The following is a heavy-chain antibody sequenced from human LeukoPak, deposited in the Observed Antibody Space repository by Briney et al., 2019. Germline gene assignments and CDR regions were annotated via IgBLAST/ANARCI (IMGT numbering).Heavy chain of an antibody. V-gene: IGHV1-24*01. CDR3: ATTNCSGGSCYSDY. D-gene: IGHD2-15*01. Sequence: ASVKVSCKVSGYTLTELSMHWVRQAPGKGLEWMGGFDSEDGETIYAQKFQGRVTMTEDTSTDTAYMELSSLRSEDTAVYYCATTNCSGGSCYSDYWGQGTLVTVSS. CDR2: FDSEDGET. CDR1: GYTLTELS. J-gene: IGHJ4*02.